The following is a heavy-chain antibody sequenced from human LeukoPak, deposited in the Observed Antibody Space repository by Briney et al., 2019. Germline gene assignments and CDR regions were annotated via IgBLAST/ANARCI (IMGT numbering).Heavy chain of an antibody. Sequence: SVKVSCKASGGTFSSYAISWVRQAPGQGLEWMGRIIPILGIANYAQKFQGRVTITTDESTSTAYMELSSLRSEDTAVYYCARGPLPIAARSSYYYYYMDVWGKGTTVTVSS. D-gene: IGHD6-6*01. CDR2: IIPILGIA. J-gene: IGHJ6*03. V-gene: IGHV1-69*04. CDR1: GGTFSSYA. CDR3: ARGPLPIAARSSYYYYYMDV.